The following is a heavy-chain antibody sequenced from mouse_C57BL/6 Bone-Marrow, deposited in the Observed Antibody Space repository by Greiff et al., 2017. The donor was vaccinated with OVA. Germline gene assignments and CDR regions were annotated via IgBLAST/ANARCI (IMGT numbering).Heavy chain of an antibody. D-gene: IGHD1-1*01. Sequence: QVQLKESGAELARPGASVKLSCKASGYTFTSYGISWVKQRTGQGLEWIGEIYPRSGNTYYNEKFKGKATLTADKSSSTAYMELRSLTSEDSAVYFCARSHGSSYAMDYWGQGTSVTVSS. CDR1: GYTFTSYG. CDR3: ARSHGSSYAMDY. J-gene: IGHJ4*01. V-gene: IGHV1-81*01. CDR2: IYPRSGNT.